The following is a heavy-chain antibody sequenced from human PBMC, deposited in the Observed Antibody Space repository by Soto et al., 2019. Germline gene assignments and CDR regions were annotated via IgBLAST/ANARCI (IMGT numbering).Heavy chain of an antibody. J-gene: IGHJ4*02. V-gene: IGHV3-23*01. Sequence: PGGSLRLSCAASGFTFSNYALNWVRQSPGKGLEWVSIISGSGGVMYYVDSVKGRFTISRDNTRNSLYLQMNSLRAEDTAVYYWAKGPRWGQGTLVTVSS. CDR1: GFTFSNYA. CDR2: ISGSGGVM. CDR3: AKGPR.